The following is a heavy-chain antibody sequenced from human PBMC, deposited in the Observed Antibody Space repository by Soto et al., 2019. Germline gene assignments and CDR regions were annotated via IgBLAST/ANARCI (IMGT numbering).Heavy chain of an antibody. CDR3: ARVDGEYGIDI. D-gene: IGHD6-6*01. V-gene: IGHV4-59*01. Sequence: SETLSLTCTVSGGSISSYYWSWIRQPPGKGLEWIGYIYYSGSTNYNPSLKSRVTISVDTSKNQFSLKLSSVTAAYTAVYYCARVDGEYGIDIWGQGTMVTVSS. J-gene: IGHJ3*02. CDR2: IYYSGST. CDR1: GGSISSYY.